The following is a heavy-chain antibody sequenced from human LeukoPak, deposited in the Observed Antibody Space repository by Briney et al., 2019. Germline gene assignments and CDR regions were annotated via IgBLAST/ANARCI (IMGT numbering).Heavy chain of an antibody. D-gene: IGHD2-15*01. CDR2: INSDGSST. Sequence: GGSLRLSCAASGFTFSSYWMHWVRQAPGKGLVWVSRINSDGSSTIYADSVKGRFTISRDNAKKTLYLQMNRLRAEDTAGYYCANRIRGIGCCYDFWGQGTLVTVSS. CDR1: GFTFSSYW. V-gene: IGHV3-74*01. CDR3: ANRIRGIGCCYDF. J-gene: IGHJ4*02.